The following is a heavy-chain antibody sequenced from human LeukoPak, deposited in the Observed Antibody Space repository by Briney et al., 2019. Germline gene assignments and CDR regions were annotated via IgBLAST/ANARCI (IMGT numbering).Heavy chain of an antibody. Sequence: GGSLRLSCASSGFTFTAYSMNWVRQAPGRGLEWISFISSSGHYIYYADSVKGRFTISRDNAKNSLYLQMNSLRAEDTAVYYCARGGEVTAILCYWGQGTLVTVSS. D-gene: IGHD2-21*02. J-gene: IGHJ4*02. V-gene: IGHV3-21*01. CDR2: ISSSGHYI. CDR1: GFTFTAYS. CDR3: ARGGEVTAILCY.